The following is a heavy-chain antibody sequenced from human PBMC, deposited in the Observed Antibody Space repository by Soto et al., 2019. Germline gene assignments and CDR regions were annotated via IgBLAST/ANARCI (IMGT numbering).Heavy chain of an antibody. Sequence: PGGSLRLSCAASGFTFSSYWMHWVRQAPGKGLVWVSRINSDGSSTSYADSVRGRFTISRDNAKNTLYLQMNSLRAEDTAVYYCARDDRFWVWAFDIWGQGTMVTVSS. V-gene: IGHV3-74*01. CDR2: INSDGSST. D-gene: IGHD3-3*01. CDR3: ARDDRFWVWAFDI. CDR1: GFTFSSYW. J-gene: IGHJ3*02.